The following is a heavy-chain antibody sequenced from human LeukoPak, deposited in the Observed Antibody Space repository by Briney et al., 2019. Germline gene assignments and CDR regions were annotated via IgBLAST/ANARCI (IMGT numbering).Heavy chain of an antibody. CDR3: ARGSGSGWYYFDH. Sequence: SETLSLTCTVSGVTSTNYVWSWVRQSPGKGLEWIGYIYNSGNTNYNPSLKSRVTISRDMSRNQFSLKLRSVTAADTAVYYCARGSGSGWYYFDHWGQGTLVTVSS. D-gene: IGHD6-19*01. V-gene: IGHV4-59*01. CDR1: GVTSTNYV. CDR2: IYNSGNT. J-gene: IGHJ4*02.